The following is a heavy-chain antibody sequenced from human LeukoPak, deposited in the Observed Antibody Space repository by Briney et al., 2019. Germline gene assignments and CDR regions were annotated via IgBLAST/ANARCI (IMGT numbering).Heavy chain of an antibody. Sequence: PGGSLRLSCEVSGFTVSSNYMSWVRQAPGKGLEWVSVIYSDGSTYYGDSVKGRFTISRDNSKNTLYLQMNSLRAEDTAVYYCARTYYSDTRFHSRISGGFDFWGQGTLVTVSS. CDR1: GFTVSSNY. J-gene: IGHJ4*02. CDR3: ARTYYSDTRFHSRISGGFDF. CDR2: IYSDGST. D-gene: IGHD3-22*01. V-gene: IGHV3-53*01.